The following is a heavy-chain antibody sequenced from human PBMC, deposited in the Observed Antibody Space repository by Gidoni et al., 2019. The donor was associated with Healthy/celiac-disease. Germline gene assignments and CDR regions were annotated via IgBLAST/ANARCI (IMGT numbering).Heavy chain of an antibody. D-gene: IGHD4-17*01. J-gene: IGHJ4*02. CDR2: ISSSSSYI. Sequence: EVQLVEAGGGLVKPGGSLRLSCTASGFTFSSYSMNWGRQAPGKGLEWVSSISSSSSYIYFADSVKGRSTISRDNAKTSLYLQMNSLRAEDTAVYYCATQGVYGDHDYWGQGTLVTVSS. CDR3: ATQGVYGDHDY. V-gene: IGHV3-21*01. CDR1: GFTFSSYS.